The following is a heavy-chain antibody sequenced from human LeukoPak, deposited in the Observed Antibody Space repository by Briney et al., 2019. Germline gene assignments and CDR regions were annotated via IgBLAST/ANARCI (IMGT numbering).Heavy chain of an antibody. J-gene: IGHJ4*02. V-gene: IGHV3-7*01. CDR1: GFTFSSYW. D-gene: IGHD2-21*02. CDR2: IKQDGSEK. Sequence: TGGSLRLSCAASGFTFSSYWMSWVRQAPGKGLEWVANIKQDGSEKYYVDSVKGRFTISRDNAKNSLYLQMNSLRAEDTAVYYCATVRGCGGDCYYIDYWGQGTLVTVSS. CDR3: ATVRGCGGDCYYIDY.